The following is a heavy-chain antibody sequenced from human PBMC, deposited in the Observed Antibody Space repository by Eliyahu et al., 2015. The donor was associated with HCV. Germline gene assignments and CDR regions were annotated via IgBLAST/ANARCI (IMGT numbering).Heavy chain of an antibody. V-gene: IGHV4-39*01. Sequence: QLQLQESGPGLVKPSETLSLTCTVSGGSISSRSHYWGWIRQPPGTGLEWIGSIYQSGATHHNPSLKSRVTISADKSKNQFSLKLSSVTAADTAVYYCARQEETTHFEYWGQGILVAVSS. J-gene: IGHJ4*02. CDR1: GGSISSRSHY. CDR3: ARQEETTHFEY. CDR2: IYQSGAT. D-gene: IGHD1-7*01.